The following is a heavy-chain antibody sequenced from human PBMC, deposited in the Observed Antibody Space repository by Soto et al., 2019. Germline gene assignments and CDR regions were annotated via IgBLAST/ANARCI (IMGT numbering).Heavy chain of an antibody. CDR3: PGGGKYGPIVEGPSNGLDA. Sequence: QVQLVQSGAEVKKPGASVKVSCKASGYTFTSYGISWVRQAPGQGLEWMGWISAYNGNTNYAQKFQGRVTMTTDPSTSTAYMELRARRSADPAVYYGPGGGKYGPIVEGPSNGLDAGAKGPRSPSP. D-gene: IGHD2-15*01. J-gene: IGHJ6*02. CDR2: ISAYNGNT. CDR1: GYTFTSYG. V-gene: IGHV1-18*01.